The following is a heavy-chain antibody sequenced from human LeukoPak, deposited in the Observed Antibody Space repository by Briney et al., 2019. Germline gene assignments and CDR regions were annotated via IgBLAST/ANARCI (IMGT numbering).Heavy chain of an antibody. CDR3: TRGGSGTYGEFDY. Sequence: PGGPLRLSCAGSGFSFGSYWMHWVRQAPGKGLVWVSRINGYGSDTSYADFVKGRFTISRGNAKNTVYLQVNSLRAEDTAVFYCTRGGSGTYGEFDYWGQGTLVTVSS. D-gene: IGHD1-26*01. CDR1: GFSFGSYW. V-gene: IGHV3-74*01. J-gene: IGHJ4*02. CDR2: INGYGSDT.